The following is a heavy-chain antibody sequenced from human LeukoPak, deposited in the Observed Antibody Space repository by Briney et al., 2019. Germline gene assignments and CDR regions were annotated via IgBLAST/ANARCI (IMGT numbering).Heavy chain of an antibody. CDR1: GYTFTGYY. D-gene: IGHD2-2*01. Sequence: ASVKVSCKASGYTFTGYYMHWVRQAPGQGLEWMGWINPNSGGTNYAQKFQGRVNMTRDTSISTGYMELSRLRSDDTAVYYCARVVPAANHWFDPWGQGTLVTVSS. CDR2: INPNSGGT. V-gene: IGHV1-2*02. CDR3: ARVVPAANHWFDP. J-gene: IGHJ5*02.